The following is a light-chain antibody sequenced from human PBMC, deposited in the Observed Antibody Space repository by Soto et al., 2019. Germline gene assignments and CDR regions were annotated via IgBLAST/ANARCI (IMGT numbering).Light chain of an antibody. CDR3: SSYSSTKTRV. CDR1: SSDVGNYNY. CDR2: EVR. Sequence: ALAQPASVSGSPGQSITISCTGTSSDVGNYNYVSWYQHHPGKAPKVMIYEVRNRPSGVSNRFSGSKSGNTASLTISGLQAEDEADYYCSSYSSTKTRVFGTGTKVTVL. J-gene: IGLJ1*01. V-gene: IGLV2-14*01.